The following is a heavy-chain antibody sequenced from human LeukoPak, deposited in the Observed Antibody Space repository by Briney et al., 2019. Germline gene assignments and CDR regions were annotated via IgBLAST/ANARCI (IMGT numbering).Heavy chain of an antibody. D-gene: IGHD6-13*01. CDR2: ISSSSSYI. CDR1: GFTFSSYS. Sequence: PGGSLRLSCAASGFTFSSYSMNWVRQAPGKGLEWVSSISSSSSYIYYADSVKGRFTISRDNAKNSLYLQMNSLRAEDTAVYYCARDRVSWPMSVFDYWGQGTLVTVSS. CDR3: ARDRVSWPMSVFDY. V-gene: IGHV3-21*01. J-gene: IGHJ4*02.